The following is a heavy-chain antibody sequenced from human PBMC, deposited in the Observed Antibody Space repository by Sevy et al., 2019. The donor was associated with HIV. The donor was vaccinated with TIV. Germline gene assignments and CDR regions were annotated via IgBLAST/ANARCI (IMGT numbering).Heavy chain of an antibody. CDR3: ARGARGTLPSFYYYGFDV. D-gene: IGHD1-1*01. CDR1: GYSFSSYW. CDR2: IYPGDSDT. J-gene: IGHJ6*02. Sequence: GESLKISCKASGYSFSSYWFGWVRQMPGKGLEWMGIIYPGDSDTRYSLSFQAQVTISVDKSFSTAYLQWSSLKASDTAIYYCARGARGTLPSFYYYGFDVWGQGTTVTVS. V-gene: IGHV5-51*01.